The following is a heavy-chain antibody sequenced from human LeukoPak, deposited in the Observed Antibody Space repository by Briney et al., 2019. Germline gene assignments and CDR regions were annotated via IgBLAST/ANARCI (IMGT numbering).Heavy chain of an antibody. CDR1: GGSISSYY. CDR3: ATYWAGFDY. J-gene: IGHJ4*02. CDR2: MYYSGGT. V-gene: IGHV4-59*01. D-gene: IGHD6-19*01. Sequence: SETLSLTCTVSGGSISSYYWSWIRQTPGKGLEWIGYMYYSGGTNYNPSLKSRVTISVDTSKNQFSLKLSSVTAADTAVYYCATYWAGFDYWGQGTLVTVSS.